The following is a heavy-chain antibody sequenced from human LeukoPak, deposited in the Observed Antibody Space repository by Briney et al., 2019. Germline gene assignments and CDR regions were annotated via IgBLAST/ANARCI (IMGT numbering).Heavy chain of an antibody. J-gene: IGHJ6*03. D-gene: IGHD1-26*01. CDR3: ARMVGWGARRYYYYYMDV. Sequence: PGGSLRLSCAASGFNFSDYSMTWVRQAPGKGLEWIGYIYYSGSTNYNPSLKSRVTISVDTSKNQFSLKLSSVTAADTAVYYCARMVGWGARRYYYYYMDVWGKGTTVTISS. V-gene: IGHV4-59*01. CDR2: IYYSGST. CDR1: GFNFSDYS.